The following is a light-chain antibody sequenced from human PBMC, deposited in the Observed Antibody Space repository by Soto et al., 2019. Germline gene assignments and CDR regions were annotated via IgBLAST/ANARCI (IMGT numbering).Light chain of an antibody. J-gene: IGKJ3*01. V-gene: IGKV3-20*01. CDR2: GAS. CDR3: QQYGSSPLFT. CDR1: QSVSSSY. Sequence: ESVLTQSPGTLSLSPGERATLSCRASQSVSSSYLAWYQQKPGQAPRLLIYGASSRATGIPDRFSGSGSGTDFTLTISRLEPEDFAVYYCQQYGSSPLFTFGPGTKVDMK.